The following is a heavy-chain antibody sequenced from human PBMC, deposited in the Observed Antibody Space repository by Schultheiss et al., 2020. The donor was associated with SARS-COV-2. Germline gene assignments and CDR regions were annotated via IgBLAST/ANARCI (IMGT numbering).Heavy chain of an antibody. CDR2: IYYSGST. CDR3: ARGFDP. V-gene: IGHV4-59*01. J-gene: IGHJ5*02. Sequence: SETLSLTCTVSGDSISTYYWSWIRQPPGKGLEWIGYIYYSGSTNYNPSLMNRVNISVDTSKNQFSLKLSSVTAADTAVYYCARGFDPWGQGTLVTVSS. CDR1: GDSISTYY.